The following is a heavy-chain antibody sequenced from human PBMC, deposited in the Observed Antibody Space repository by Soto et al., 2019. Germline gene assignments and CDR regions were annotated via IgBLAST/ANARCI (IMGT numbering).Heavy chain of an antibody. CDR1: GGSISSYY. CDR3: ARASPWDDYYDSSGYPALDP. CDR2: IYYSGST. J-gene: IGHJ5*02. V-gene: IGHV4-59*01. Sequence: PSETLSLTCTVSGGSISSYYWSWIRQPPGKGLEWIGYIYYSGSTNYNPSLKSRVTISVDTSKNQFSLKLSSVTAADTAVYYCARASPWDDYYDSSGYPALDPWGQGTLVTVSS. D-gene: IGHD3-22*01.